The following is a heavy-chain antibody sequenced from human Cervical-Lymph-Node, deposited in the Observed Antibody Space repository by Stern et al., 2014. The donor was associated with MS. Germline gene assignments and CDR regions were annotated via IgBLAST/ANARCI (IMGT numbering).Heavy chain of an antibody. CDR2: ISYDGGKD. J-gene: IGHJ4*02. V-gene: IGHV3-30-3*01. Sequence: VQLVESGGGVVQPGRSLRLSCAASEFTFNEHSMHWVRQTPGKGLEWVAIISYDGGKDYYADSVKGRFTISRDNSKNTLYLQMNTLRAEDTAVYYCTASASCGGDCYSGAFDYWGQGTLVTVAS. D-gene: IGHD2-21*01. CDR1: EFTFNEHS. CDR3: TASASCGGDCYSGAFDY.